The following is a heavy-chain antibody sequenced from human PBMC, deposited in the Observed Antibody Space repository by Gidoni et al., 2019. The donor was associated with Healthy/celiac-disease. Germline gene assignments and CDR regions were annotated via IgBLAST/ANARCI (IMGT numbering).Heavy chain of an antibody. CDR3: ATDYDFWSGSRPPRMDV. D-gene: IGHD3-3*01. CDR2: ISAYNGNT. J-gene: IGHJ6*02. V-gene: IGHV1-18*01. CDR1: GYTFTSYG. Sequence: QVQLVQSGAEVQKPGAAVKVSCKASGYTFTSYGISWVRQAPGQGLEWMGWISAYNGNTNYAQKLQGRVTMTTDTSTSTAYMELRSLRSDDTAVYYCATDYDFWSGSRPPRMDVWGQGTTVTVSS.